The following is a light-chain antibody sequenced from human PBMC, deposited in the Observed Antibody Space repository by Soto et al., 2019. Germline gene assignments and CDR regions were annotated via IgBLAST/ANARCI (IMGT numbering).Light chain of an antibody. CDR2: AAS. V-gene: IGKV1-12*01. J-gene: IGKJ4*01. CDR1: QGIDRW. Sequence: DIQMTQSPSSLSASVGDRVTITCRASQGIDRWLAWNQQKPGKAPKVLIYAASSLRSGVPSRFSGSGSGTDFSLTINSLQPEDFATYYCKQSKSFPLTFGGGTKVEIK. CDR3: KQSKSFPLT.